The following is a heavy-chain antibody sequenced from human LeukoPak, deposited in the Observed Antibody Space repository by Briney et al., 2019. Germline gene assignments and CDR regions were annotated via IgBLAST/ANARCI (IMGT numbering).Heavy chain of an antibody. CDR3: ARGRRYGR. CDR2: INHSGST. J-gene: IGHJ4*02. D-gene: IGHD1-1*01. CDR1: GGSFSGYY. V-gene: IGHV4-34*01. Sequence: SETLSLTCAVYGGSFSGYYWSWIRQPPGKGLEWIGEINHSGSTNYNPSLKSRVTISVDTSKNQFSLKLSSATAADTAVYYCARGRRYGRWGQGTLVTVSS.